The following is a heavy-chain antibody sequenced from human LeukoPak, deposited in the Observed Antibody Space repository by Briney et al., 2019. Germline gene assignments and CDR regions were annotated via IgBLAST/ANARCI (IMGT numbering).Heavy chain of an antibody. V-gene: IGHV3-74*01. CDR2: INSDGSST. J-gene: IGHJ3*02. CDR3: ARPKWELLSYGAFDI. CDR1: GFTFSSYW. D-gene: IGHD1-26*01. Sequence: PGGSLRLSCAASGFTFSSYWMHWVRQAPGKGLVWVSRINSDGSSTSYADSVKGRFTISRDNAKNTLYLQMNSLRAVDTAVYYCARPKWELLSYGAFDIWGQGTMVTVSS.